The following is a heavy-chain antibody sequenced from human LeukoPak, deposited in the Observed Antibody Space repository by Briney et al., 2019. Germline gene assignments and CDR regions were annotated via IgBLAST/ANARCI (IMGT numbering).Heavy chain of an antibody. CDR2: IYSDGRT. CDR1: GFTVSSSH. V-gene: IGHV3-66*01. D-gene: IGHD6-13*01. CDR3: VRRIAGSDTGGYFQE. J-gene: IGHJ1*01. Sequence: GGSLRLSCAASGFTVSSSHLTWVRQAPGKGLEWVSLIYSDGRTYYADSVRGRFTISRDNSKNTLYLQMNSLRVEDTAVFYCVRRIAGSDTGGYFQEWGQGTLATVSS.